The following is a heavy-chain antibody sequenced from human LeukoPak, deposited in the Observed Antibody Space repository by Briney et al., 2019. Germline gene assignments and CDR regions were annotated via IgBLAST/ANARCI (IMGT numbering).Heavy chain of an antibody. D-gene: IGHD6-13*01. Sequence: GASVKVSCKASGYTFTGYYMHWVRQAPGQGLEWMGWINPNSGGTNYAQKFQGRVTMTRDTSISTAYMELSRLRSEDTAVYYCASPGYSSSWAFDYRGQGTLVTVSS. J-gene: IGHJ4*02. CDR2: INPNSGGT. CDR1: GYTFTGYY. CDR3: ASPGYSSSWAFDY. V-gene: IGHV1-2*02.